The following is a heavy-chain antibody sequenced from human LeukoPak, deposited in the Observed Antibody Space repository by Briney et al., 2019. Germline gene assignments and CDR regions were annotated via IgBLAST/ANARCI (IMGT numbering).Heavy chain of an antibody. CDR2: INWNGGST. V-gene: IGHV3-20*04. J-gene: IGHJ3*02. CDR3: ARATGAYCGGDCYRPDDAFDI. Sequence: GSLRLSCAASGFTFDDYGMSWVRQAPGKGLEWVSGINWNGGSTGYADSVKGRFTISRDNAKNSLYLQMNSLRAEDTALYYCARATGAYCGGDCYRPDDAFDIWGQGTVVTVSS. D-gene: IGHD2-21*02. CDR1: GFTFDDYG.